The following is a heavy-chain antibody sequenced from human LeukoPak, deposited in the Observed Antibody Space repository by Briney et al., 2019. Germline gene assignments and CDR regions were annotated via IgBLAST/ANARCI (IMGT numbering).Heavy chain of an antibody. Sequence: GGSLRLSCAASGFTFSSYGMHWVRQAPGKGLEWGAVISYDGSNKYYADSVKGRFTISRDNSKNTLYLQMNSLRAEDTAVYYCAKDPWGSGSDTSGWVDYWGQGTLVTVSS. V-gene: IGHV3-30*18. J-gene: IGHJ4*02. CDR1: GFTFSSYG. CDR2: ISYDGSNK. D-gene: IGHD3-10*01. CDR3: AKDPWGSGSDTSGWVDY.